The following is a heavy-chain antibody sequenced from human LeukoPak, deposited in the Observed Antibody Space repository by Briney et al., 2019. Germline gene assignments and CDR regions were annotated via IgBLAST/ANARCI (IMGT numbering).Heavy chain of an antibody. Sequence: SETLSLTCTVSGGSISSYYWSWIRQPPGKGLEWIGYIYYSGSTNYNSSLKSRVTISVDTSKNQFSLKLSSVTAADTAVYYCARGVGYCSGGSCYLDYWGQGTLVTVSS. CDR1: GGSISSYY. CDR3: ARGVGYCSGGSCYLDY. V-gene: IGHV4-59*01. CDR2: IYYSGST. D-gene: IGHD2-15*01. J-gene: IGHJ4*02.